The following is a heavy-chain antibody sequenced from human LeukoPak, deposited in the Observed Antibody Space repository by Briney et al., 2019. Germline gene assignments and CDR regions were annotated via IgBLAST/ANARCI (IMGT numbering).Heavy chain of an antibody. CDR3: ARSPIRGVSAGYY. Sequence: GGSLRLSCAASGFTVSSNYMSWVRQAPGKGLEWVSDIYSGGSTYYADSVKGRFTISRDNSKNTLYLQMNSLRAEDTAVYYCARSPIRGVSAGYYWGQGTLVTVSS. CDR2: IYSGGST. J-gene: IGHJ4*02. CDR1: GFTVSSNY. D-gene: IGHD3-10*01. V-gene: IGHV3-53*01.